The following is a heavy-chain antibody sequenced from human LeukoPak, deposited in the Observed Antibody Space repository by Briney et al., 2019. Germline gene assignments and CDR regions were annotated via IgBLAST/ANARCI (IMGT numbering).Heavy chain of an antibody. Sequence: PGRCLSLSWPAAGPTVSNNYTSSARHAPGGGLEWVSVLYSGGSKYYGDAVKGRFTISRDNSNNTLYLQMNRLRPEDTAVYDCARHRGYCSSTSCYPYYFDYWGQGTLVTVSS. CDR2: LYSGGSK. V-gene: IGHV3-66*04. CDR1: GPTVSNNY. D-gene: IGHD2-2*01. J-gene: IGHJ4*02. CDR3: ARHRGYCSSTSCYPYYFDY.